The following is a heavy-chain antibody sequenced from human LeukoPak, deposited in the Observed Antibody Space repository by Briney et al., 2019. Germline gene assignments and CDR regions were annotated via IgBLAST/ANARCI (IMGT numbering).Heavy chain of an antibody. Sequence: GGSLRLSCAASGFTFSSYSLNWVRQAPGKGLEWVSAISSSSSYIYYADSVKGRFTISRDNAKNSLYLQMNSLRAEDTAVYYCARDDGRYYDSSGWDYWGQGTLVTVSS. CDR1: GFTFSSYS. J-gene: IGHJ4*02. CDR2: ISSSSSYI. CDR3: ARDDGRYYDSSGWDY. V-gene: IGHV3-21*01. D-gene: IGHD3-22*01.